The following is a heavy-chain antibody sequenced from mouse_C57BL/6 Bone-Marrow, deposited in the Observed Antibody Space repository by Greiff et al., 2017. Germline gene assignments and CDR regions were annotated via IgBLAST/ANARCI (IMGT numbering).Heavy chain of an antibody. CDR3: TRSGFAY. CDR2: ISSGGDYI. Sequence: EVHLVESGEGLVKPGGSLKLSCAASGFTFSSYAMSWVRQTPEKRLGWVAYISSGGDYIYYADTVKGRFTISIDKARYTLYLQMSSLKSEDTAMYYCTRSGFAYWGQGTLVTVSA. J-gene: IGHJ3*01. D-gene: IGHD3-1*01. CDR1: GFTFSSYA. V-gene: IGHV5-9-1*02.